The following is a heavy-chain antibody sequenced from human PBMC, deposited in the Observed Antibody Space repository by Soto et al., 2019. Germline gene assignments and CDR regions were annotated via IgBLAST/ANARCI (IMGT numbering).Heavy chain of an antibody. V-gene: IGHV3-66*01. CDR3: ARASVDILTLDYYYYMDV. CDR1: GFTVSSNY. CDR2: IYSGGST. D-gene: IGHD3-9*01. Sequence: GGSLRLSCAASGFTVSSNYMSWVRQAPGKGLEWVSVIYSGGSTYYADSVKGRFTISRDNSKNTLYLQMNSLRAEDTAVYYCARASVDILTLDYYYYMDVWGKGTTVTVSS. J-gene: IGHJ6*03.